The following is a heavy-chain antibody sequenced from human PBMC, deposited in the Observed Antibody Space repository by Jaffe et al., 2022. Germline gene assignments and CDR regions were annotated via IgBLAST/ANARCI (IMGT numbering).Heavy chain of an antibody. D-gene: IGHD4-17*01. CDR1: GGSISSSSYY. CDR2: IYYSGST. V-gene: IGHV4-39*01. Sequence: QLQLQESGPGLVKPSETLSLTCTVSGGSISSSSYYWGWIRQPPGKGLEWIGSIYYSGSTYYNPSLKSRVTISVDTSKNQFSLKLSSVTAADTAVYYCARPVYSDYGDYGIWFDPWGQGTLVTVSS. CDR3: ARPVYSDYGDYGIWFDP. J-gene: IGHJ5*02.